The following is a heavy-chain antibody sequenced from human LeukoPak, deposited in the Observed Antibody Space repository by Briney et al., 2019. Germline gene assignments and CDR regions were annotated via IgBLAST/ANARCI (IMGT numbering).Heavy chain of an antibody. J-gene: IGHJ5*02. CDR2: INPNSGGT. CDR1: GYTFTSYG. Sequence: GASVKVSCKASGYTFTSYGISWVRQAPGQGLEWMGWINPNSGGTNYAQKFQGRVTMTRDTSISTAYMELSRLRSDDTAVYYCARARIVVVVAATRANWFDPWGQGTLVTVSS. V-gene: IGHV1-2*02. CDR3: ARARIVVVVAATRANWFDP. D-gene: IGHD2-15*01.